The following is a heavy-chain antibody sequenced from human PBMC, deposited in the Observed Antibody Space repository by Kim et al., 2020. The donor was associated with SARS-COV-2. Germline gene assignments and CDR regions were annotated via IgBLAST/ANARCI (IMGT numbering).Heavy chain of an antibody. CDR2: IGSKTSDYAT. CDR1: GFSFSDSI. Sequence: GGSLRLSCAASGFSFSDSIIHWVRQASGKGLEWVGRIGSKTSDYATRYAASLKGRFTISRDDSKNTAFLQMDSLKTDDTAVYYCTSSDANDYWGQGTLVTVSS. J-gene: IGHJ4*02. CDR3: TSSDANDY. D-gene: IGHD6-25*01. V-gene: IGHV3-73*01.